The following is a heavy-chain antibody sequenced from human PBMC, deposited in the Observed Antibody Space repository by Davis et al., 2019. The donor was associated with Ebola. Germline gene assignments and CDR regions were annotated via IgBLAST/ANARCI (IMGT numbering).Heavy chain of an antibody. D-gene: IGHD5-24*01. V-gene: IGHV3-23*01. CDR1: VITFSSYA. CDR3: AKGDRMDV. J-gene: IGHJ6*04. Sequence: GESLKIPCTDSVITFSSYAMSWVRQAPGKGLEWVSAISGSGGSTYYADSVKGRFTISRDNSKNTLYLQMNSLRAEDTAVYYCAKGDRMDVWGKGTTVTVSS. CDR2: ISGSGGST.